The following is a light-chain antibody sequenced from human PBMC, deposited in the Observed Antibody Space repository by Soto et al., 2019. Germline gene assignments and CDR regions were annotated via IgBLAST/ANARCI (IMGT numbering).Light chain of an antibody. CDR2: DVS. Sequence: QSVLTQPASVSGSPGQSITISCTGTSSDVGGYNYVSWYQQHPGKAPKLMIYDVSNRPSGVSNRFSGSKSGNTASLTISGLQAEDEADYYCSSYTSSSPVYVFGTGTKLTVL. V-gene: IGLV2-14*01. J-gene: IGLJ1*01. CDR3: SSYTSSSPVYV. CDR1: SSDVGGYNY.